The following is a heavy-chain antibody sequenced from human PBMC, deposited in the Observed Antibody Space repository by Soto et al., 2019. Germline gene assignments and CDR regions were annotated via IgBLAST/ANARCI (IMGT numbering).Heavy chain of an antibody. Sequence: ETLSLTCTVSGGSISSSSYYWGWIRQPPGKGLEWIGSIYYSGSTYYNPSLKSRVTISVDTSKNQFSLKLSSVTAADTAVYYCARHATTVTTPFSYWGQGTLVTVSS. J-gene: IGHJ4*02. CDR1: GGSISSSSYY. V-gene: IGHV4-39*01. D-gene: IGHD4-17*01. CDR3: ARHATTVTTPFSY. CDR2: IYYSGST.